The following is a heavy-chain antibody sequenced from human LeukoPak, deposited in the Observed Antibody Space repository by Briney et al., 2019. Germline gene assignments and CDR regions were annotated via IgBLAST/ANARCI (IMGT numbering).Heavy chain of an antibody. J-gene: IGHJ4*02. CDR3: VRGHSSTWELDY. CDR1: GFTFSTFS. Sequence: GGSLRLSCAASGFTFSTFSMDWVRQAPGKGLEWVSYISNSSTIYYTDSVKGRFTISRDNAKNSLYLQMNSLRAEDTAVYYCVRGHSSTWELDYWGQGTLVTVSP. CDR2: ISNSSTI. D-gene: IGHD6-19*01. V-gene: IGHV3-48*01.